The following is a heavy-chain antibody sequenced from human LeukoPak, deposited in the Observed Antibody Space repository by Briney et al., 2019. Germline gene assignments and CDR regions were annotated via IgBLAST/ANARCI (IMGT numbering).Heavy chain of an antibody. CDR1: GVSFSGYY. J-gene: IGHJ5*02. Sequence: SETLSLTCAVYGVSFSGYYWSWIRQPPGKGLEWIGEINHSGSTNYNPSLKSRVTISVDTSKNQFSLKLSSVTAADTAVYYCARGNKYYGSGRKVWFDPWGQGTLVTVSS. CDR2: INHSGST. D-gene: IGHD3-10*01. CDR3: ARGNKYYGSGRKVWFDP. V-gene: IGHV4-34*01.